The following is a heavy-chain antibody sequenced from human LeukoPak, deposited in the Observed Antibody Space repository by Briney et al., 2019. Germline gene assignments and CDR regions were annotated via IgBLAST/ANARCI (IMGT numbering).Heavy chain of an antibody. J-gene: IGHJ4*02. Sequence: SETLSLTCTVSGGSISSYYWSWIRQPAGKGLEWIGRIYTSGSTNYNPSLKSRVTMSVDTSKNQFSLKLSSVTAADTAVYYCARAVDSSGYTPCYFDYWGQGTLVTVSS. D-gene: IGHD3-22*01. CDR1: GGSISSYY. CDR2: IYTSGST. CDR3: ARAVDSSGYTPCYFDY. V-gene: IGHV4-4*07.